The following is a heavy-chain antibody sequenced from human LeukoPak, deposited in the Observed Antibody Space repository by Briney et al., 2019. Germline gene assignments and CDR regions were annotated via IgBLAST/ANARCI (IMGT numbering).Heavy chain of an antibody. D-gene: IGHD3-22*01. J-gene: IGHJ4*02. V-gene: IGHV3-30*02. CDR2: IRYDGINK. Sequence: PGGSLRLSCAASGFTFSTHGMHWVRQAPGKGLEWVAFIRYDGINKYYADSVKGRFTISRDSFKNTLYLQMNSLRAEDTAVYYCAKHPYDSSGYWNYWGQGTLVTVSS. CDR3: AKHPYDSSGYWNY. CDR1: GFTFSTHG.